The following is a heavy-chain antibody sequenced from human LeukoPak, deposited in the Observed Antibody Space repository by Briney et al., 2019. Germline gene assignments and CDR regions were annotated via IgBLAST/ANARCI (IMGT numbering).Heavy chain of an antibody. V-gene: IGHV1-2*02. CDR1: GYTFIGYD. CDR3: ARPYSSGWSLYYFDH. D-gene: IGHD6-19*01. Sequence: APVKVSCKASGYTFIGYDMYWVRQAPGQGLEWMGWINPNSGGTKYAQKFQGRVTMTRDTSISTAYMELSSLRSDDTAVYYCARPYSSGWSLYYFDHWGQGTLVTVSS. J-gene: IGHJ4*02. CDR2: INPNSGGT.